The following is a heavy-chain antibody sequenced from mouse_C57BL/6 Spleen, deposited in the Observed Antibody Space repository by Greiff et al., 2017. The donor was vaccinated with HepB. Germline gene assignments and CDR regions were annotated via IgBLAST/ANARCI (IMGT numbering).Heavy chain of an antibody. CDR1: GYSITSGYY. J-gene: IGHJ2*01. Sequence: ESGPGLVKPSQSLSLTCSVTGYSITSGYYWNWIRQFPGNKLEWMGYISYDGSNNYNPSLKNRISITRDTSKNQFFLKLNSVTTEDTATYYCAREGNYYGSSYVYFDYWGQGTTLTVSS. V-gene: IGHV3-6*01. D-gene: IGHD1-1*01. CDR3: AREGNYYGSSYVYFDY. CDR2: ISYDGSN.